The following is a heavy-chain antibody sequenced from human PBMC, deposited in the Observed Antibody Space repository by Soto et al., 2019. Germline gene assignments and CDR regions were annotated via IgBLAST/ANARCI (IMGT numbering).Heavy chain of an antibody. CDR2: VFDTGST. D-gene: IGHD2-8*01. Sequence: QEQLQESGPGLVKPSETLSLTCTVSGDSLSSYYWSWIRQPPGKGLEWIGCVFDTGSTDYNPALKSRVIISVDTSKNQFSLRLTSVTAADTAVYYCARGPLVVLQAAWFDPWGQGTLVTVSS. V-gene: IGHV4-59*01. CDR3: ARGPLVVLQAAWFDP. CDR1: GDSLSSYY. J-gene: IGHJ5*02.